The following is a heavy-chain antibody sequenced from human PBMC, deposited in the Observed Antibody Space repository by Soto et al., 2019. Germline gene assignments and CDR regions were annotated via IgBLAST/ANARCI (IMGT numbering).Heavy chain of an antibody. J-gene: IGHJ4*02. Sequence: QVQLVASGGGVVQPGRSLRLSCAASGFTFSSYAMHWVRQAPGKGLEWVAVISYDGSNKYYADSVKGRFTISRDNSKTTLYLHMNSLRAEDTAVYYCARADYYFDYWGQGTLVTVSS. CDR1: GFTFSSYA. CDR3: ARADYYFDY. D-gene: IGHD3-3*01. V-gene: IGHV3-30-3*01. CDR2: ISYDGSNK.